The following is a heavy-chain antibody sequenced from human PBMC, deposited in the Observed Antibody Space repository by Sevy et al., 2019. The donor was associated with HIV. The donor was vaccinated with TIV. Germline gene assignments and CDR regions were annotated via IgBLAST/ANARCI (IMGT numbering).Heavy chain of an antibody. D-gene: IGHD1-26*01. CDR3: AGENAWGRGYS. CDR1: GGSITSLY. Sequence: SETLSLTCTVSGGSITSLYWNWIRQPPGKGLEWNANMYYNGHINYNPSLKSRVTLSLDTSKNQFSLRLSSVTAADTAMYYYAGENAWGRGYSWGQGTLVTVSS. CDR2: MYYNGHI. V-gene: IGHV4-59*08. J-gene: IGHJ4*02.